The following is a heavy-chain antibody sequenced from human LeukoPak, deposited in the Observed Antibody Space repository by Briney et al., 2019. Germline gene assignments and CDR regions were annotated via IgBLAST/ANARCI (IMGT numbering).Heavy chain of an antibody. D-gene: IGHD5-24*01. Sequence: NPSETLPLTCTVSGDSISRSSDYWGWIRQPPGTGLEWIGSIYYSGSTYYNPSLKSRVTISVDTSKNQFSLKLSSVTAADTAVYYCAREMATTNYYYYYMDVWGKGTTVTVSS. CDR3: AREMATTNYYYYYMDV. J-gene: IGHJ6*03. CDR1: GDSISRSSDY. V-gene: IGHV4-39*07. CDR2: IYYSGST.